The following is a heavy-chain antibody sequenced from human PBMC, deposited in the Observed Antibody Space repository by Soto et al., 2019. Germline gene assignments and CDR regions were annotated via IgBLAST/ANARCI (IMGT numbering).Heavy chain of an antibody. D-gene: IGHD3-10*01. Sequence: QVQLQESGPGLVKPSGTLSLTCAVSGGSISSSNWWSWVRQPPGKGLEWIGEIYHSGSTNYNPSLKSRVTRSVDKSKNKFSLTLSSVTAADTAVYYCVGDAFTMVRGVFLCWGQGTLVAVSS. V-gene: IGHV4-4*02. CDR2: IYHSGST. CDR1: GGSISSSNW. CDR3: VGDAFTMVRGVFLC. J-gene: IGHJ4*02.